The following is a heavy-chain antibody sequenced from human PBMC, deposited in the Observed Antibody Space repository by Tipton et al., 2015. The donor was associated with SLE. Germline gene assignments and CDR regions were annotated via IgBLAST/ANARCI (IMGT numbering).Heavy chain of an antibody. Sequence: LVKPSETLSLTCAVSGGSISTYYWSWIRQSPGKGLEWIGYIHKSGSTNYNPSLESRVTISVDTSKNQFSLKLSSVTAADTAVYYCATQGYYDSSFDYWGQGTLVTVSS. CDR3: ATQGYYDSSFDY. D-gene: IGHD3-16*01. CDR1: GGSISTYY. V-gene: IGHV4-59*08. J-gene: IGHJ4*02. CDR2: IHKSGST.